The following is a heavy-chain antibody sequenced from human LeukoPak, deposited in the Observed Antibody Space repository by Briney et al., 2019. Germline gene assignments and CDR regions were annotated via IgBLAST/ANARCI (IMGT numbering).Heavy chain of an antibody. V-gene: IGHV3-48*03. J-gene: IGHJ5*02. Sequence: GGSLRLSCAASGFTFSNYAMNWVRQAPGKGLELVSYITSSGSTIYYADSVKGRFTISRDNAKDSLYLQMNSLRAEDTTVYYCARDRPSGSSWSDWFDPWGQGTLVTVSS. CDR3: ARDRPSGSSWSDWFDP. CDR1: GFTFSNYA. CDR2: ITSSGSTI. D-gene: IGHD6-13*01.